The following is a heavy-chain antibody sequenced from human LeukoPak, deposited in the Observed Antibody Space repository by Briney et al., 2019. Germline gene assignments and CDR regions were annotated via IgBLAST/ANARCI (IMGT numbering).Heavy chain of an antibody. Sequence: GGSLRLSCAASGFTFSSYSMNWVRQAPGKGLEWVSSISSSSSYIYYADSVKGRFTISRDNAKNSLYLQMNSLRAEDTAVYYCARDLRFLEWLLQPDYWGQGTLVTASS. D-gene: IGHD3-3*01. CDR1: GFTFSSYS. CDR3: ARDLRFLEWLLQPDY. V-gene: IGHV3-21*01. CDR2: ISSSSSYI. J-gene: IGHJ4*02.